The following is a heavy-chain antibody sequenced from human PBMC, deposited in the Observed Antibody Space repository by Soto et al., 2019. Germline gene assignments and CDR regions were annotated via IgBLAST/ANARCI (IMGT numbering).Heavy chain of an antibody. CDR3: ARAVDLYTPARLLYFAMDV. Sequence: EGQLVESGGDLVKPGGSLRLSCAASGFTFSAYAFNWVRQAPGKGLEWVSTIHSSPGDTYYADSAKGRFTISRDNTKNSLWRQMNSLRAEDTAVYYCARAVDLYTPARLLYFAMDVWGQGTTVTVSS. J-gene: IGHJ6*02. D-gene: IGHD6-6*01. V-gene: IGHV3-21*06. CDR2: IHSSPGDT. CDR1: GFTFSAYA.